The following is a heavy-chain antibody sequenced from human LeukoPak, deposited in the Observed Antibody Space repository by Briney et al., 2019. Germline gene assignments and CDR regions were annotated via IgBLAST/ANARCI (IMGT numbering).Heavy chain of an antibody. J-gene: IGHJ5*02. CDR1: GGSISSTSYY. D-gene: IGHD2-15*01. Sequence: SETLSLTCNVSGGSISSTSYYWGWIRQPPGKGLEWLGNVYYTGTTYYNPSLKSRVTISVDTSNNQFSLRLSSVTAADTAVYYCAKGPVVAATGGSWFDPWGQGTLVTVSS. V-gene: IGHV4-39*07. CDR3: AKGPVVAATGGSWFDP. CDR2: VYYTGTT.